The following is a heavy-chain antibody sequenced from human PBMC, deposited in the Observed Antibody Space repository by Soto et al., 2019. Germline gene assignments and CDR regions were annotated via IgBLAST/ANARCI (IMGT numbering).Heavy chain of an antibody. Sequence: PSETLSLTCTVSGGSISSGGYYWSWIRQHPGKGLEWIGYIYYSGSTYYNPSLKSRVTISVDTSKNQFSLKLSSVTAADTAVYYCARARYCSSTSCQDNFQHWGQGTLVTVSS. CDR3: ARARYCSSTSCQDNFQH. J-gene: IGHJ1*01. V-gene: IGHV4-31*03. CDR1: GGSISSGGYY. CDR2: IYYSGST. D-gene: IGHD2-2*01.